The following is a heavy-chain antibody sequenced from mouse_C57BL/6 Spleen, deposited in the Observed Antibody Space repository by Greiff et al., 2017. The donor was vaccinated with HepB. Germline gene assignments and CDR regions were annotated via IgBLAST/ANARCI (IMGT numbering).Heavy chain of an antibody. CDR1: GYTFTSYW. CDR3: AGDGYYGWFAY. V-gene: IGHV1-64*01. Sequence: QVQLQQPGAELVKPGASVKLSCKASGYTFTSYWMHWVKQRPGQGLEWIGMIHPNSGSTNYNEKFKSKATLTVDKSSSTAYMQLSSLTSEDSAVYYCAGDGYYGWFAYWGQGTLVTVSA. CDR2: IHPNSGST. D-gene: IGHD2-3*01. J-gene: IGHJ3*01.